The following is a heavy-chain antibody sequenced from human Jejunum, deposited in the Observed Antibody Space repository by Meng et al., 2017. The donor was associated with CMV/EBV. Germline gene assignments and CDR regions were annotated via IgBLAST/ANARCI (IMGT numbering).Heavy chain of an antibody. CDR3: VGPEGDIGGFDP. D-gene: IGHD2-15*01. CDR1: GGFLRPHA. J-gene: IGHJ5*02. CDR2: IDRSGGI. Sequence: QVQLKRGGVGPSKASGTLSLTSVVHGGFLRPHAWSWIRQPPGKGLEWLGEIDRSGGINYNPSLKSRITVSIDTSRNLLSLKLDSVTAADTAVYYCVGPEGDIGGFDPWGQGTLVTVSS. V-gene: IGHV4-34*02.